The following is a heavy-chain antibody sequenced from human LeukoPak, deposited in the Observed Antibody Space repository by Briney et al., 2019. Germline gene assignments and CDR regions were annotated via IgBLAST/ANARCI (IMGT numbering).Heavy chain of an antibody. Sequence: SETLSLTCTVSGGSISSSSYYWGWIRQPPGKGLEWIGSVYYSGITYYNPSLKSRVTISVDTSKNQFSLRLSSVTAADTAVYYCARDRDSSRTNLDYWGQGTLVTVSS. D-gene: IGHD3-22*01. CDR2: VYYSGIT. V-gene: IGHV4-39*02. CDR1: GGSISSSSYY. J-gene: IGHJ4*02. CDR3: ARDRDSSRTNLDY.